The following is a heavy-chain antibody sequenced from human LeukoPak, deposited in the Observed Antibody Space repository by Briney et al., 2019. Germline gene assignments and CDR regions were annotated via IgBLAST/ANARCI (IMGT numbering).Heavy chain of an antibody. CDR3: ARGGYYGSGSYLVYGFSSYYGMDV. CDR1: GGSISSSSYY. J-gene: IGHJ6*02. CDR2: IYYSGST. D-gene: IGHD3-10*01. Sequence: PSETLSLTCTVSGGSISSSSYYWGWIRQPPGRGLEWIGSIYYSGSTYYNPSLKSRVTISVDTSKNQFSLKLSSVTAADTAVYYCARGGYYGSGSYLVYGFSSYYGMDVWGQGTTVTVSS. V-gene: IGHV4-39*07.